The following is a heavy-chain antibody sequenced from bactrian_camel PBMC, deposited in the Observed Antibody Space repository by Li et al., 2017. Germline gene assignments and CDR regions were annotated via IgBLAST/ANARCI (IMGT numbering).Heavy chain of an antibody. CDR1: GNTKC. CDR2: VDMTGKI. V-gene: IGHV3S53*01. D-gene: IGHD2*01. J-gene: IGHJ4*01. Sequence: QLVESGGGSVQAGGSLRLSCVASGNTKCMAWFRQAPGKEREGIANVDMTGKIFYAQSVKGRFTLSQDNAKNILYLQMNSLKPDDIAMYYCAADYLCSLYISSLEQQRYNYWGHGTQVTVS. CDR3: AADYLCSLYISSLEQQRYNY.